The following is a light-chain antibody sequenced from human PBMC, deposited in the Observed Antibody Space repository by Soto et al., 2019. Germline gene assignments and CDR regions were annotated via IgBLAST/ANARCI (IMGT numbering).Light chain of an antibody. CDR2: GAS. J-gene: IGKJ4*01. Sequence: EIVLTQPPGTLALSPGERATLSCRASQSVSSNYLAWYQHKLGQAPRLLIYGASSRATGIPDRFSGSGSGTDFTLTISRLEPEDFAMFYCQQYGSSPATFGGGTKVEIK. CDR1: QSVSSNY. V-gene: IGKV3-20*01. CDR3: QQYGSSPAT.